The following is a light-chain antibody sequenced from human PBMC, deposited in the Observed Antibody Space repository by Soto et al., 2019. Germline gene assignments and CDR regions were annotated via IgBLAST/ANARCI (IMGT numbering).Light chain of an antibody. CDR3: QQYYSTPYT. CDR2: GAS. CDR1: QSVSSTY. J-gene: IGKJ2*01. Sequence: EIVLTQSPGTLSLSPGERATLSCRASQSVSSTYLGWYQQKPGQAPRLLISGASNRATGIPDRFSGSESGTDFTLTISSLQAEDVAVYYCQQYYSTPYTFGQGTKLEIK. V-gene: IGKV3-20*01.